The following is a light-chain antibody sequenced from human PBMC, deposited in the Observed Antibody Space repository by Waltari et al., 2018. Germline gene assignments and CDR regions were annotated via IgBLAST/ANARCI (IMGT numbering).Light chain of an antibody. CDR1: NVGEKS. J-gene: IGLJ7*01. CDR3: QMWDSSSGHGV. Sequence: SYVLTQPPSVSVAPGQTARITCGGDNVGEKSVHWYQQKPGQAPVLVVYDDYDRPSGIPGRFSGSKSGNTATFTISRVEAGDEGDYYCQMWDSSSGHGVFGGGTQLTVL. V-gene: IGLV3-21*02. CDR2: DDY.